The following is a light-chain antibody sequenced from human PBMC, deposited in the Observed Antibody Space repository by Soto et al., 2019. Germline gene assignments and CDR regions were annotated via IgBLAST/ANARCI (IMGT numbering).Light chain of an antibody. CDR1: QGITRW. J-gene: IGKJ1*01. CDR3: QQANSFPWT. CDR2: AAS. V-gene: IGKV1-12*01. Sequence: DLQMTQSPSSVSASVGDRVTITCRASQGITRWLAWYQQKPGKAPKLLIYAASRLQSGVPSRFSGSGSGTDFTLTISSLQPEDFATYYCQQANSFPWTFGQGTTVEIK.